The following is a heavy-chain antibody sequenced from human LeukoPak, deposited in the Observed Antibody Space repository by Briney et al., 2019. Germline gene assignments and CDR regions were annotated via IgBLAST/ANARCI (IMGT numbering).Heavy chain of an antibody. CDR2: INPNSGDT. J-gene: IGHJ4*02. Sequence: GASVKVSCKASGYTFSGYYMHWVRQAPGQGLEWMGWINPNSGDTNYAQKFQGRATMTRDTSISTAYMYLSRLISDDTATYYCVRGRALAGTVYWGQGTLVTVSS. CDR3: VRGRALAGTVY. CDR1: GYTFSGYY. V-gene: IGHV1-2*02. D-gene: IGHD6-19*01.